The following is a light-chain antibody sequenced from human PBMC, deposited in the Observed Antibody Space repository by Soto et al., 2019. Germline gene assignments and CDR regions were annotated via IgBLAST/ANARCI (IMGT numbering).Light chain of an antibody. CDR2: EVS. CDR3: SPYAGSNNFV. Sequence: QSVLTQPPSASGSPGQSVTISCTGSTSDVGIYNYVSWYQQHPGEAPKLMLYEVSKRPSGVPDRFSGSKSGNTASLTVSGLQADDEADYYCSPYAGSNNFVFGTGTKVTVL. CDR1: TSDVGIYNY. J-gene: IGLJ1*01. V-gene: IGLV2-8*01.